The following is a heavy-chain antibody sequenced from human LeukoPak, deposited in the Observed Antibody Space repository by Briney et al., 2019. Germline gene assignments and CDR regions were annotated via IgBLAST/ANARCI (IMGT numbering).Heavy chain of an antibody. D-gene: IGHD2-15*01. CDR2: IYYSGST. CDR3: ARVSKLGYCSGGSCYSGYFDY. J-gene: IGHJ4*02. CDR1: GGSISSSSYY. V-gene: IGHV4-39*01. Sequence: SETLSLTCTASGGSISSSSYYWGWIRQPPGKGLEWIGSIYYSGSTYYNPSLKSRVTISVDTSKNQFSLKLSSVTAADTAVYYCARVSKLGYCSGGSCYSGYFDYWGQGTLVTVSS.